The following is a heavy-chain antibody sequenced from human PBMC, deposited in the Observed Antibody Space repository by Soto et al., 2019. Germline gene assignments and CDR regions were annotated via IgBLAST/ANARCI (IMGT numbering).Heavy chain of an antibody. J-gene: IGHJ4*02. D-gene: IGHD2-2*02. CDR3: ARGSLRYCSSTSCYTPDY. V-gene: IGHV3-33*01. CDR1: GFTFSSYG. CDR2: IWYDGSNK. Sequence: QVQLVESGGGVVQPGRSLRLSCAASGFTFSSYGMHWVRQAPGKGLEWVAVIWYDGSNKYYADSVKGRFTISRDNSKNTLYLQMNSLRAEDTAVYYCARGSLRYCSSTSCYTPDYWGQGTLVTVSS.